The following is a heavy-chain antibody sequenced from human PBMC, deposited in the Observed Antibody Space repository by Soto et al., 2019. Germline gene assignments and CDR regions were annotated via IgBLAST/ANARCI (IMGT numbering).Heavy chain of an antibody. CDR3: ARDGYRYYYDSSGYYLDF. Sequence: GASVKVSFKASGYTFTGYYIHWVRQAPGQGLEWMGWINPNSGGTNFQQKFQGRVTMTRAMSTNTVYMELSSLSSDDTAVYYCARDGYRYYYDSSGYYLDFWGQGTLVTVSS. J-gene: IGHJ4*02. V-gene: IGHV1-2*02. D-gene: IGHD3-22*01. CDR2: INPNSGGT. CDR1: GYTFTGYY.